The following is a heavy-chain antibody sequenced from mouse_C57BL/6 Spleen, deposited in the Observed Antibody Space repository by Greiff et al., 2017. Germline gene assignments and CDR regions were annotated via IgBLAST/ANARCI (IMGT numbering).Heavy chain of an antibody. J-gene: IGHJ3*01. CDR3: ARSITTVVAEAY. V-gene: IGHV1-52*01. D-gene: IGHD1-1*01. Sequence: LQPGAELVRPGSSVKLSCKASGYTFTSYWMHWVKQRPIQGLEWIGNIDPSDSETHYNQKFKDKATLTVDKSSSTAYMQLSSLTSEDSAVYYCARSITTVVAEAYWGQGTLVTVSA. CDR2: IDPSDSET. CDR1: GYTFTSYW.